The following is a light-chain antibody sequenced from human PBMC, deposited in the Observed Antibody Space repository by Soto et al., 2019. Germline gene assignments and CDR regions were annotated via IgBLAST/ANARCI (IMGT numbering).Light chain of an antibody. J-gene: IGLJ1*01. CDR2: DVS. CDR3: CSYAGSYTYV. V-gene: IGLV2-11*01. CDR1: SSDVGTYNY. Sequence: QSVLTQPPSVSGSPGQSVTISCTGTSSDVGTYNYVSWYQQHPGKAPKLMIYDVSKRPSGVPDRFSGSKSGNTASLTISGLQAEDEADYYCCSYAGSYTYVFGTGTKVTV.